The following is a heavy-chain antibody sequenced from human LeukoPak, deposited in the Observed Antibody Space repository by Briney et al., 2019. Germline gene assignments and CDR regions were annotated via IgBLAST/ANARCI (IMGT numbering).Heavy chain of an antibody. CDR1: EFTFSTFG. Sequence: PGGSLRLSCAASEFTFSTFGMSWVRQAPGKGLEWVSAISGSGGATFYADSVKGRFTISRDSSKNTLYLQMNSLRAEDTAVYYCARTNSAYDSPGSWGQGTLVTVSS. V-gene: IGHV3-23*01. CDR3: ARTNSAYDSPGS. J-gene: IGHJ5*02. D-gene: IGHD5-12*01. CDR2: ISGSGGAT.